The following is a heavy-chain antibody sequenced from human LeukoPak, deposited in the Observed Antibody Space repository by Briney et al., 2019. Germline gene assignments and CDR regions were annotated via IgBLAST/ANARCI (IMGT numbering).Heavy chain of an antibody. V-gene: IGHV4-39*07. J-gene: IGHJ6*03. CDR2: IYDSGST. D-gene: IGHD2-15*01. Sequence: SETLSLTCTVSGGSISSSTYYWAWIRQPPGKGLEWIGSIYDSGSTYNNPSLMSRVTISVDTSKNQFSLKLSSVTAADTAVYYCARGAREAATILYYYYYMDVWGKGTTVTVSS. CDR3: ARGAREAATILYYYYYMDV. CDR1: GGSISSSTYY.